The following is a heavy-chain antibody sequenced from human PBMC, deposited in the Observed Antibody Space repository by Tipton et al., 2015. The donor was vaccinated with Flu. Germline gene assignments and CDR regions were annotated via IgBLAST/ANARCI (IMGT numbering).Heavy chain of an antibody. D-gene: IGHD1-1*01. V-gene: IGHV3-33*01. J-gene: IGHJ3*02. CDR3: ARGETGLDAFDI. CDR1: GFTFSSYG. CDR2: IWFDGTNK. Sequence: SLRLSCAASGFTFSSYGMHWVRQAPGKGLEWVAYIWFDGTNKYYADSVKGRFTISRDNSNEKLYLQMNSVRAGDTAVYFCARGETGLDAFDIWGQGTMVTDSS.